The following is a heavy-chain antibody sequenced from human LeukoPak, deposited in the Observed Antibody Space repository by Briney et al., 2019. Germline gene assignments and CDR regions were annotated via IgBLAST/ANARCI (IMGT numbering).Heavy chain of an antibody. CDR2: IYYSGST. CDR3: ARGYYGSGSYRNYYYYNMDV. V-gene: IGHV4-59*01. J-gene: IGHJ6*03. D-gene: IGHD3-10*01. Sequence: SETLSLTCTVSGGSISSYYWSWIRQPPGKGLEWIGYIYYSGSTNYNSSLKSRVTISVDTSKNQFSLKLSSVTAADTAVYYCARGYYGSGSYRNYYYYNMDVWGKGTTVTVSS. CDR1: GGSISSYY.